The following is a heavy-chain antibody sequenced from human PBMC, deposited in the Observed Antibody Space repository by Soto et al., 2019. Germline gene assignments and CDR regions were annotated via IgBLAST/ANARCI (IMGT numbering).Heavy chain of an antibody. J-gene: IGHJ6*03. CDR3: ARSGGIAAAGQDYYYYMDV. CDR2: ISYDGSNK. V-gene: IGHV3-30*04. Sequence: GGSLRLSCAASGFTFSSYAMHWVRQAPGNGLEWVAVISYDGSNKYYADSVKGRFTISRDNSKNTLYLQMNSLRAEDTAVYYCARSGGIAAAGQDYYYYMDVWGKGTTVTVSS. CDR1: GFTFSSYA. D-gene: IGHD6-13*01.